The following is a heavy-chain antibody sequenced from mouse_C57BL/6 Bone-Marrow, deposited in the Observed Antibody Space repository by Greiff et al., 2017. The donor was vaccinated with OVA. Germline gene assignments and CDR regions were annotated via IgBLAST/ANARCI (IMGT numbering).Heavy chain of an antibody. J-gene: IGHJ1*03. V-gene: IGHV5-16*01. CDR2: INYDGSST. CDR1: GFTFSDYY. D-gene: IGHD1-1*02. CDR3: AREGLFWYFDV. Sequence: VQLKESEGGLVQPGSSMKLSCTASGFTFSDYYMAWVRQVPEKGLEWVANINYDGSSTYYLDSLKSRFIISRDNAKNILYLQMSSLKSEDTATYYCAREGLFWYFDVWGTGTTVTVSS.